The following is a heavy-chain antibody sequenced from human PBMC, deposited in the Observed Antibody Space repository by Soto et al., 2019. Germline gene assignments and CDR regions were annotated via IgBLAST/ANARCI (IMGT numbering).Heavy chain of an antibody. CDR3: ARDLMTHNWFDP. Sequence: QVQLQESGPGLVKPSETLSLTCTVSGGSVSSGRYYWSWIRQPPGKGLEWIGFMSYSGSTNYNPSLKSRGTISLDTSKNQFSLKLSSVTAADTAVYYCARDLMTHNWFDPWGQGTLVTVSS. CDR2: MSYSGST. D-gene: IGHD3-9*01. CDR1: GGSVSSGRYY. V-gene: IGHV4-61*01. J-gene: IGHJ5*02.